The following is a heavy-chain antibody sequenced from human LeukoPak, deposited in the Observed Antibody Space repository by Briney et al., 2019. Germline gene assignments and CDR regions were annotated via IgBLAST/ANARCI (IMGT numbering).Heavy chain of an antibody. D-gene: IGHD2-21*02. V-gene: IGHV3-30-3*01. CDR3: ARAMSGGDCSDY. J-gene: IGHJ4*02. CDR2: ISYDGSNK. Sequence: AGGSLRLSCAACGFTFSSYAMHWVRQAPGKGLEWVAVISYDGSNKYYAESVKGRFTISRDNSKNPLYLQMNSLRAGDTAVYYCARAMSGGDCSDYWGQGTLVTVSS. CDR1: GFTFSSYA.